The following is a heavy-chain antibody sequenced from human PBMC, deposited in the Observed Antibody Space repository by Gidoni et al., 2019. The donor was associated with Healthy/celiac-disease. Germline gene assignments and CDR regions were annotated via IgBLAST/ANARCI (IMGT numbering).Heavy chain of an antibody. J-gene: IGHJ5*02. CDR3: AKSRGYCTNGVCSQWFDP. Sequence: EVQLVESGGGLVQPGRSLRLSCAASGFTFDDYARHWVRQAPGKGLEWVSGISWNSGSIGYADSVKGRFTISRDNAKNSLYLQMNSLRAEDTALYYCAKSRGYCTNGVCSQWFDPWGQGTLVTVSS. CDR1: GFTFDDYA. V-gene: IGHV3-9*01. D-gene: IGHD2-8*01. CDR2: ISWNSGSI.